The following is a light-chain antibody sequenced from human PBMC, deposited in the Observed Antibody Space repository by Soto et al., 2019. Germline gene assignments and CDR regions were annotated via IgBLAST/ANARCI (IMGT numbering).Light chain of an antibody. Sequence: DIQMTQSPSTLSASVGDRVTITCRASQSISNWLAWYQQKPGRAPKLLIYETSNLQSGVPSRFSGSGSGTEFTLTISSLQPDDGATYYCQQYNHYSSYTFGRGTKLEIK. CDR1: QSISNW. J-gene: IGKJ2*01. CDR2: ETS. CDR3: QQYNHYSSYT. V-gene: IGKV1-5*03.